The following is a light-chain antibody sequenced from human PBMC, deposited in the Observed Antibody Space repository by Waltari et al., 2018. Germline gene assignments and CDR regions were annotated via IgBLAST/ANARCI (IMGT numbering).Light chain of an antibody. CDR3: SSYTSSSTWV. CDR1: SSDVGGYNV. CDR2: DVS. V-gene: IGLV2-14*01. J-gene: IGLJ3*02. Sequence: QPALTQPASGSGSPGQSITISCTGTSSDVGGYNVVSWYQQHPGKAPKLMIYDVSKRPSGVSNRFSGSKSGNTASLTISGLQAEDEADYYCSSYTSSSTWVFGGGTKLTVL.